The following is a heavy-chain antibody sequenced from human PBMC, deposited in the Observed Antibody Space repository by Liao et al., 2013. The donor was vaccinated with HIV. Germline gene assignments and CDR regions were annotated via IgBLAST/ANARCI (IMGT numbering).Heavy chain of an antibody. CDR1: GGSFSGYY. Sequence: QVQLQQWGAGLLKPSATLSLTCAVYGGSFSGYYWTWIRQPPGKGLEWIGEINHSGSTNYNPSLKSRVSILVDRSKNQFSLKLSSVTVADTAVYYCARERDAFDIWGQGTMVTVSS. CDR2: INHSGST. J-gene: IGHJ3*02. CDR3: ARERDAFDI. D-gene: IGHD5-24*01. V-gene: IGHV4-34*01.